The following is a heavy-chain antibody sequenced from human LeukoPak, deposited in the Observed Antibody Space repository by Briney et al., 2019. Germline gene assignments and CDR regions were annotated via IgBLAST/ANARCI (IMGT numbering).Heavy chain of an antibody. V-gene: IGHV1-46*01. CDR2: INPSGGTT. D-gene: IGHD2-2*01. CDR3: ATSPYCSSTSCYHFAFDI. CDR1: GYTFTSYT. J-gene: IGHJ3*02. Sequence: ASVKVSCKASGYTFTSYTMYWVRQAPGQGLEWVGIINPSGGTTSYAQKFRGRVTMTSDTSASTVYMELSSLRSEDTAVYYCATSPYCSSTSCYHFAFDIWGQGTMVTVSS.